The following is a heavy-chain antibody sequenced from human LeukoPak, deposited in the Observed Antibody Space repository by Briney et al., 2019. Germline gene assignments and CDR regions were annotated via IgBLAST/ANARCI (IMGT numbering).Heavy chain of an antibody. V-gene: IGHV4-59*01. CDR3: ARRGDYGGNLDY. CDR1: GGSISSYY. D-gene: IGHD4-23*01. J-gene: IGHJ4*02. Sequence: SETLSLTCTVSGGSISSYYWSWIRQPAGKGLEWIGYIYYSGSTNYNPSLKSRVTISVDTSKNQFSLKLSSVTAADTAVYYCARRGDYGGNLDYWGQGTLVTVSS. CDR2: IYYSGST.